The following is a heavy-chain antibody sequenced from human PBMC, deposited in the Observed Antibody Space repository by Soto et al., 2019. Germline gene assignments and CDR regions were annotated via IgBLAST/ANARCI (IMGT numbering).Heavy chain of an antibody. CDR1: GFIFSSYS. D-gene: IGHD2-21*01. CDR2: ISNDGSNK. J-gene: IGHJ3*02. V-gene: IGHV3-30-3*01. Sequence: QVQLVESGGGVVQPGRSLRLSCAASGFIFSSYSMHWVRQAPGKGLEWVAIISNDGSNKDYVDSVKGRFTISRDSSNNTVSLQMNSLRAEDMAVYYCARDQFLDAFDIWGQGTMVTVSS. CDR3: ARDQFLDAFDI.